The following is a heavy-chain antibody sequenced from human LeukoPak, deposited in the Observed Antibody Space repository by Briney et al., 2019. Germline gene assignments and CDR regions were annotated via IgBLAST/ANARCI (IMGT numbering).Heavy chain of an antibody. CDR3: ARFPPRDGSGSYKPTYYFDY. CDR2: IYTSGST. J-gene: IGHJ4*02. V-gene: IGHV4-4*07. D-gene: IGHD3-10*01. Sequence: PSETLSLTCTVSGGSISSYYWSWIRQPAGKGLEWIGHIYTSGSTNYNPSLKSRVNMSVDTSKNQFSLKLSSVTAEETAVYYCARFPPRDGSGSYKPTYYFDYWGQGTLVAVSS. CDR1: GGSISSYY.